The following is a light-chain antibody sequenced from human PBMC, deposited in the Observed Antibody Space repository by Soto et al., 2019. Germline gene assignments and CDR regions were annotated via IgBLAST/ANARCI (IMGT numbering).Light chain of an antibody. J-gene: IGLJ1*01. Sequence: QSALTQARSVSGSPVQSVTISCTGTSSDVGGYKYVSWYQQHTGKAPKLMIYDVSKRPSGVPDRFSGFKSGNTDYLTISGRQAEDGADYYCCSYAGSYVFGTGT. CDR2: DVS. CDR3: CSYAGSYV. CDR1: SSDVGGYKY. V-gene: IGLV2-11*01.